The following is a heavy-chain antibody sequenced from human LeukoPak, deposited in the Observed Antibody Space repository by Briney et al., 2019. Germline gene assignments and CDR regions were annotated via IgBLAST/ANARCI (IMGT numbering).Heavy chain of an antibody. J-gene: IGHJ4*02. CDR1: GFTFSKYW. CDR2: IKQDGSEK. CDR3: ARGGHDGTYYLSY. Sequence: GGSLRLSCAASGFTFSKYWMSWVRQAPGKGLEWVANIKQDGSEKYYVDSVKGRFTISRDNAKNSLYLQMNSLRAEDTAVYYCARGGHDGTYYLSYWGQGTLVTVSS. V-gene: IGHV3-7*01. D-gene: IGHD1-26*01.